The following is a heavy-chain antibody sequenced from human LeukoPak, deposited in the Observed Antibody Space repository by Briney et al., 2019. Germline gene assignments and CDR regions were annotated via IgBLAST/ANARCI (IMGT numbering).Heavy chain of an antibody. CDR1: GYSFTSYG. V-gene: IGHV1-18*01. CDR2: ISAYNGNT. CDR3: ARDLYSSSTTNWFDP. D-gene: IGHD6-6*01. J-gene: IGHJ5*02. Sequence: ASVKVSCKASGYSFTSYGISWVRQAPGQGLEWMGWISAYNGNTNYAQKLQGRVTMTTDTSTNTAYMELRSLRSDDTAVYYCARDLYSSSTTNWFDPWGQGTLVTVSS.